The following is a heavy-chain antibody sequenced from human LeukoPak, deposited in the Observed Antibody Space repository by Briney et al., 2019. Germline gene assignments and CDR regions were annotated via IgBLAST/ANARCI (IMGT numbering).Heavy chain of an antibody. CDR2: IYHSGST. D-gene: IGHD1-20*01. V-gene: IGHV4-38-2*02. CDR3: ARDGGYNWNDHDY. J-gene: IGHJ4*02. Sequence: PSETLSLTCTVSGYSISSGYYWGWIRQPPGKGLEWIGSIYHSGSTYYNPSLKSRVTISVDTSKNQFSLKLSSVTAADTAVYYCARDGGYNWNDHDYWGQGTLVTVSS. CDR1: GYSISSGYY.